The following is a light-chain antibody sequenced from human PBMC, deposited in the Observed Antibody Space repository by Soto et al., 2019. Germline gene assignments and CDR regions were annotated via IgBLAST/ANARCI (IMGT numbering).Light chain of an antibody. CDR2: DVS. CDR3: SSYTSSSTS. Sequence: QSALTQPASVSGSPGQSITISCTGTSSDVGGYNYVSWYQQHPGKAPKLMIYDVSNRPSGVSNRFSGSKSGNTASLTISGIQAEDEADYYCSSYTSSSTSFGGGTKVTVL. J-gene: IGLJ2*01. CDR1: SSDVGGYNY. V-gene: IGLV2-14*01.